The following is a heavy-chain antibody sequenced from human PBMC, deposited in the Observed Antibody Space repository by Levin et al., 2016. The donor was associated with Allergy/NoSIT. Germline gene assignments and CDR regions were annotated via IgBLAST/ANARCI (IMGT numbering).Heavy chain of an antibody. V-gene: IGHV3-33*01. Sequence: WIRQPPGKGLEWVAVIWYDGSNKYYADSVKGRFTISRDNSKNTLYLQMNSLRAEDTAVYYCARDNSGYGYLGYFDYWGQGTLVTVSS. D-gene: IGHD5-18*01. J-gene: IGHJ4*02. CDR3: ARDNSGYGYLGYFDY. CDR2: IWYDGSNK.